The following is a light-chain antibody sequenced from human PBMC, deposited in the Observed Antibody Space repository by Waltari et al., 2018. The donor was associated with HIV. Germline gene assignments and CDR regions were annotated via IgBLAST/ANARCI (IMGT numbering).Light chain of an antibody. J-gene: IGKJ4*01. V-gene: IGKV1-12*01. CDR2: GTS. CDR1: QDIGSW. Sequence: DIQMTQSPSFVSASVGDRFTITCRARQDIGSWLAWYQQKSGTAPSLLIYGTSSFAGVVPARCRGGGSGAEYTLTSSSLQPEDVAVYYCQQGHSFPPPFGGGAKVEIK. CDR3: QQGHSFPPP.